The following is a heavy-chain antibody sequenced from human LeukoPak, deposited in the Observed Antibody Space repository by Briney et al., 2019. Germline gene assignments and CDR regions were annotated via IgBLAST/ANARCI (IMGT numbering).Heavy chain of an antibody. J-gene: IGHJ5*02. D-gene: IGHD6-13*01. CDR3: ARDFRAAAGTPNWFDP. Sequence: ASVKVSCKASGYTFTSYGISWVRQAPGQGLEWMGRINPNSGGTNYAQKFQGRVTMTRDTSISTAYMELSRLRSDDTAVYYCARDFRAAAGTPNWFDPWGQGTLVTVSS. V-gene: IGHV1-2*06. CDR2: INPNSGGT. CDR1: GYTFTSYG.